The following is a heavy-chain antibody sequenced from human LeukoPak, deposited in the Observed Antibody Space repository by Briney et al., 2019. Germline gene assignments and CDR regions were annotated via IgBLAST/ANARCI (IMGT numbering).Heavy chain of an antibody. V-gene: IGHV3-23*01. CDR2: ISGSGGST. CDR1: GFTFSSYA. J-gene: IGHJ4*02. D-gene: IGHD4-17*01. Sequence: GGSLRLSCAASGFTFSSYAMSWVRQAPGKGLEWVSAISGSGGSTYYADSVKGRFTISRDNSKNTLYLQINSLSAEDTAVFYCAKDRTGYGYFDSWGQGTLVTVSS. CDR3: AKDRTGYGYFDS.